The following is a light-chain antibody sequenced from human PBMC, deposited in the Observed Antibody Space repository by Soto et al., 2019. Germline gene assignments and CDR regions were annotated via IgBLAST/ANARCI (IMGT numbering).Light chain of an antibody. CDR3: QQFGRSPRFT. CDR1: QNIGDNY. J-gene: IGKJ3*01. Sequence: IVLTQSPGTLSLSPGDRATLSCRASQNIGDNYLAWYQQKPGQAPRLLIYDASRRATGIPERFSGSGSGTDFTLTINRLEPEDFGVYYCQQFGRSPRFTFGPGTKVDIK. V-gene: IGKV3-20*01. CDR2: DAS.